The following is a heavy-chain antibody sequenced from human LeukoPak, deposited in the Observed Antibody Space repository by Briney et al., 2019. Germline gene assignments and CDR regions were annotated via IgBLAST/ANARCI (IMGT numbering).Heavy chain of an antibody. D-gene: IGHD5-18*01. CDR1: GFTVSSNY. CDR3: ARIRVNTAMVYDAFDI. Sequence: PGGSLRLSCAASGFTVSSNYMSWVRQAPGKGLEWVSVIYSGGSTYYADSVKGRFTISRDNSKNTLSLQMNSLRTEDTAVYYCARIRVNTAMVYDAFDIWGQGTMVTVSS. V-gene: IGHV3-53*05. CDR2: IYSGGST. J-gene: IGHJ3*02.